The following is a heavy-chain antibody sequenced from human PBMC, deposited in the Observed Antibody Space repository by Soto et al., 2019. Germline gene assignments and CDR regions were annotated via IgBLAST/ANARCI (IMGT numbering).Heavy chain of an antibody. D-gene: IGHD6-13*01. Sequence: QVQLQESGPGLVKPSQTLSLTCTVSGGSISSGGYYWSWIRQHPGKGLEWIGYIYYSGSTYYNPSLKSRVTISVDTSKNQFSLKLSSVTAADTAVYYCARGRSGSWYDYWFDPWGQGTLVTVSS. J-gene: IGHJ5*02. CDR3: ARGRSGSWYDYWFDP. CDR2: IYYSGST. V-gene: IGHV4-31*03. CDR1: GGSISSGGYY.